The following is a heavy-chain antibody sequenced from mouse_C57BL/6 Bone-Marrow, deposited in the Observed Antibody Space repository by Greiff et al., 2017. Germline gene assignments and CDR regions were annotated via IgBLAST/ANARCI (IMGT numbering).Heavy chain of an antibody. CDR2: INPNNGGT. CDR1: GYTFTDYN. CDR3: ARSYYSNYVLYFDY. J-gene: IGHJ2*01. Sequence: VQLQQSGPELVKPGASVKIPCKASGYTFTDYNMDWVKQSHGKSLEWIGDINPNNGGTIYNQKFKGKATLTVDKSSSTAYMELRSLTSEDTAVYDCARSYYSNYVLYFDYWGQGTARTVAS. V-gene: IGHV1-18*01. D-gene: IGHD2-5*01.